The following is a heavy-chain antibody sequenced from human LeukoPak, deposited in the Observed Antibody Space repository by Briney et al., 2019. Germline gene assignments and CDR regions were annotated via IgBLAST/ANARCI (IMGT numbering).Heavy chain of an antibody. V-gene: IGHV1-46*01. CDR3: ARFNGRGVSNDY. D-gene: IGHD3-10*01. CDR2: INPSGGST. CDR1: GYSFTSYY. J-gene: IGHJ4*02. Sequence: ASMKVSCKASGYSFTSYYMHWVRQAPGQGLEWMGIINPSGGSTSYAQKFQGRVTMTRDMSTSTVYMELSSLRSDDTAVYYCARFNGRGVSNDYWGQGTLVTVSA.